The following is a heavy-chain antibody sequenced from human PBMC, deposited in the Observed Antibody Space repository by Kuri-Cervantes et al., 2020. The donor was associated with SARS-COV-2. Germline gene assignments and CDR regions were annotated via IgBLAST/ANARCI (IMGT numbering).Heavy chain of an antibody. CDR2: INPSGGST. V-gene: IGHV1-46*01. J-gene: IGHJ5*02. CDR1: GYTFTSYY. CDR3: ARTVACILTFDP. Sequence: ASVKVSCKASGYTFTSYYMHWVRQAPGQGLEWMGIINPSGGSTSYAQKFQGRVTMAEDTSTDTAYTELSSLRSEDTAVYYCARTVACILTFDPWGQGTLVTVSS. D-gene: IGHD6-19*01.